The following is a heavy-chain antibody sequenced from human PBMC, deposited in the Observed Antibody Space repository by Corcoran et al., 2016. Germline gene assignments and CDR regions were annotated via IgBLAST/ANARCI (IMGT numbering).Heavy chain of an antibody. CDR1: GYTFTSYY. V-gene: IGHV1-46*01. CDR3: ARDIVVVPAAASYYYYYYGMDV. Sequence: QVQLVQSGAEVKKPGASVKVSCKASGYTFTSYYMHWVRQAPGQGLEWMGIINPSGGSTSYAQKFQGRVTMTRDTSTSKVYMELSSLRSEETAVYYCARDIVVVPAAASYYYYYYGMDVWGQGTTVTVAS. J-gene: IGHJ6*02. D-gene: IGHD2-2*01. CDR2: INPSGGST.